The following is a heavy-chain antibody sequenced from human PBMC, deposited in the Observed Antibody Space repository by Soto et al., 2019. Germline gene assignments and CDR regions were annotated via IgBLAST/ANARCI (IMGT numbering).Heavy chain of an antibody. D-gene: IGHD3-22*01. V-gene: IGHV5-10-1*01. CDR2: IDPSDSQT. CDR1: GYSFAGYW. CDR3: ARQIYDSDNGPNFQYYFDS. Sequence: GESVKISCKGSGYSFAGYWITWVRQKPGKGLEWMGRIDPSDSQTYYSPSFRGHVTISATKSITTVFLQWSSLRASDTAMYYCARQIYDSDNGPNFQYYFDSWGQGTPVTVSS. J-gene: IGHJ4*02.